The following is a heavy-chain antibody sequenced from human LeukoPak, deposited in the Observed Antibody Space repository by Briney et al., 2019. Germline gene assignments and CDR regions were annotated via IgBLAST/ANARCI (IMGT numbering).Heavy chain of an antibody. Sequence: ASVKVSCKASGYTFTGYYMHWVRQAPGQGLEWMGWINPNSGGTNYAQKFQGRVTMTRDTSISTAYMELSRLRSDDTAVYYCARNLGYSSSWGNYWGQGTLVTVSS. D-gene: IGHD6-13*01. CDR3: ARNLGYSSSWGNY. V-gene: IGHV1-2*02. J-gene: IGHJ4*02. CDR1: GYTFTGYY. CDR2: INPNSGGT.